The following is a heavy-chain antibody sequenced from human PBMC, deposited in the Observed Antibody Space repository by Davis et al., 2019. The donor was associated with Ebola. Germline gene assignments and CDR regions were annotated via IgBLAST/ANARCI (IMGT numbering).Heavy chain of an antibody. CDR3: AKGAIVVVVAATGMDY. Sequence: GESLKISCAASGFTFSSYAVSWVRQAPGKGLEWVSAISGSGGSTYYADSVKGRFTISRDNSKNTLYLQMNSLRAEDTAVYYCAKGAIVVVVAATGMDYWGQGTLVTVSS. CDR2: ISGSGGST. D-gene: IGHD2-15*01. V-gene: IGHV3-23*01. CDR1: GFTFSSYA. J-gene: IGHJ4*02.